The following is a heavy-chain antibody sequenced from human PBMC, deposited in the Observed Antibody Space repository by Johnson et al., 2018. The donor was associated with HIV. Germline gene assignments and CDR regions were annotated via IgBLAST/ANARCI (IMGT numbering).Heavy chain of an antibody. CDR2: ISYDGSNE. Sequence: QVQLVESGGGVVQPGRSLRLSCVASGFRFSTCAIHWVRQAPGKGLEWVAVISYDGSNEYSGDSVKGRFTISRDNSKNTLYLQMNSLRAEDTAVYYCASGDRSIWGQGTMVTVSS. D-gene: IGHD7-27*01. CDR1: GFRFSTCA. V-gene: IGHV3-30*19. CDR3: ASGDRSI. J-gene: IGHJ3*02.